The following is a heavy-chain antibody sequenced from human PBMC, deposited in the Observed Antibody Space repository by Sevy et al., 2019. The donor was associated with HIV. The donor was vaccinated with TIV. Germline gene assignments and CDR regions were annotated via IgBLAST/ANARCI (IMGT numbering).Heavy chain of an antibody. J-gene: IGHJ6*02. Sequence: GGSLRLSCAASGFTFSSYAMHWVRQAPGKGLEWVAVISYDGSNKYYSDSVKGRFTISRDNSKNTLYLQMNSLRAEDTAVYYCARAQDVGESDYYYYGMDVWGHGTTVTVSS. D-gene: IGHD3-10*01. CDR2: ISYDGSNK. CDR1: GFTFSSYA. CDR3: ARAQDVGESDYYYYGMDV. V-gene: IGHV3-30-3*01.